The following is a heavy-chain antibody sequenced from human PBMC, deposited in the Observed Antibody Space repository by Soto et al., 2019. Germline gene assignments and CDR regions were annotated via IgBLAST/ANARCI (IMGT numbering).Heavy chain of an antibody. J-gene: IGHJ4*02. V-gene: IGHV3-23*01. CDR2: IRGSGGST. Sequence: EVQLLESGGGLVQPGGSLRLSCAASGFTFSSYAMSWVRQAPGKGLEWVSAIRGSGGSTYYADSVKGRFTISRDNSKNTLYLQMNSLRAEDTAVYYCAKVEVFDWLLFYWGQGALVTVSS. D-gene: IGHD3-9*01. CDR1: GFTFSSYA. CDR3: AKVEVFDWLLFY.